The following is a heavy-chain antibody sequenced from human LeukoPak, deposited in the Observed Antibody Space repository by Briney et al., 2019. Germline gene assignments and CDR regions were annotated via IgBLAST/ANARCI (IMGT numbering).Heavy chain of an antibody. CDR3: ARERVGYSYAATCFDY. V-gene: IGHV3-21*01. J-gene: IGHJ4*02. CDR2: ISSSSSYI. CDR1: GSTFSSYS. D-gene: IGHD5-18*01. Sequence: GGSLRLSCAASGSTFSSYSMNWVRQAPGKGLEWVSSISSSSSYIYYADSVKGRFTISRDNAKNSLYLQMNSLRAEDTAVYYCARERVGYSYAATCFDYWGQGTLVTVSS.